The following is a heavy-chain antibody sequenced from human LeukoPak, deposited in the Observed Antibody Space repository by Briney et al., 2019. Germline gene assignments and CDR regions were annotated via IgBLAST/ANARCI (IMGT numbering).Heavy chain of an antibody. CDR2: IYSGGST. D-gene: IGHD2-15*01. V-gene: IGHV3-66*02. Sequence: GGSLRLSCAASGFTVSSNYMSWGREAPGPGVEWVSVIYSGGSTYYAHPVKGRFTISRDNSKNTLYLQMNSLRAEDTAVYYCARENFSSGSDYFDYWGQGTLVTVSS. CDR3: ARENFSSGSDYFDY. CDR1: GFTVSSNY. J-gene: IGHJ4*02.